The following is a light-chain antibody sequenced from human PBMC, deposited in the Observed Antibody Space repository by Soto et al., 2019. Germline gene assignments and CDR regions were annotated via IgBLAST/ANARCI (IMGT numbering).Light chain of an antibody. V-gene: IGKV3-20*01. CDR2: GAS. Sequence: EIVLTQTPGTLSLSPGERATLSCRASQSVSSSYLAWYQQKPGQAPRLLIYGASSRATGIPDRFSGSGSGTDFTLTISRLEPEDFAVYYCQQYFSSPPITVGQGTRLEI. CDR3: QQYFSSPPIT. CDR1: QSVSSSY. J-gene: IGKJ5*01.